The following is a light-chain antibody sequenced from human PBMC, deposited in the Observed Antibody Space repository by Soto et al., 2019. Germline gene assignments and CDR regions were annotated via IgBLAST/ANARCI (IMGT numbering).Light chain of an antibody. CDR2: EVT. Sequence: QSALTQPPSASGSPGQSVTISCTGTNYDVGGYNYVSWYQQHPGKAPKVVIYEVTKRPSGVPDRFSGSKSGNTASLTVSGLQAEDEADYFCSSYVNNDSLFVFGTGTKVTVL. J-gene: IGLJ1*01. V-gene: IGLV2-8*01. CDR1: NYDVGGYNY. CDR3: SSYVNNDSLFV.